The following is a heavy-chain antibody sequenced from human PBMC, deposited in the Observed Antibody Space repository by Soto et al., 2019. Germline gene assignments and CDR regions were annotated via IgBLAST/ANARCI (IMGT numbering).Heavy chain of an antibody. CDR1: GGTFSSYA. V-gene: IGHV1-69*06. CDR2: IIPIFGTA. D-gene: IGHD2-2*01. J-gene: IGHJ6*02. CDR3: ARDLPPDYCSSTSCYSYGMDV. Sequence: SVKVSCKASGGTFSSYAISWVRQAPGQGLEWMGGIIPIFGTANYAQKFQGRVTITADKSTSTAYMELSSLRSEDTAVYYCARDLPPDYCSSTSCYSYGMDVWGQGTTVTVSS.